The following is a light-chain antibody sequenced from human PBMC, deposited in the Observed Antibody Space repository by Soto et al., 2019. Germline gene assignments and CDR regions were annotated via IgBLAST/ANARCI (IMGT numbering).Light chain of an antibody. V-gene: IGLV1-40*01. CDR1: SSNIGAGYD. CDR3: QSYETPVYV. J-gene: IGLJ1*01. Sequence: QSVLTQPPSVSGAPGQRVTISCTGSSSNIGAGYDVHWYQQLPGAAPKLLIYGNSNRPSGVPDRFSGSRSGTSASLAITGLQPEDEADYYCQSYETPVYVIGGGTRSPS. CDR2: GNS.